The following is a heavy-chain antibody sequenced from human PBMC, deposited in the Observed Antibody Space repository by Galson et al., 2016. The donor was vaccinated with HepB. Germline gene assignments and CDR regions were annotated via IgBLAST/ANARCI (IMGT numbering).Heavy chain of an antibody. V-gene: IGHV3-73*01. J-gene: IGHJ4*02. CDR3: ARPDTVTTGTDY. Sequence: SLRLSCAASGFTFSSPTIHWVRQPPGKGLEWVGRIRSKTHKYATTYGASLQGRFTISRDDSENTAFLQMNSLTTDDTAIYYCARPDTVTTGTDYWGQGTLVTVSS. CDR2: IRSKTHKYAT. CDR1: GFTFSSPT. D-gene: IGHD4-17*01.